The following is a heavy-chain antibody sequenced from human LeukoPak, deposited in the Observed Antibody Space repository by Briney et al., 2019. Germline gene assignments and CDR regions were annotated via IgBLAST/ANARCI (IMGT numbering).Heavy chain of an antibody. CDR2: ISSSSITI. D-gene: IGHD1-26*01. CDR3: ARDRGGSYFAIDY. J-gene: IGHJ4*02. V-gene: IGHV3-48*04. Sequence: PGGSLRLSCAASGFTFSSYSLNWVRQAPGKGPEWVSFISSSSITIYYADSVKGRFTISRDNAEKSLYLQMNSLRAEDTAVYYCARDRGGSYFAIDYWGQGTLVTVSS. CDR1: GFTFSSYS.